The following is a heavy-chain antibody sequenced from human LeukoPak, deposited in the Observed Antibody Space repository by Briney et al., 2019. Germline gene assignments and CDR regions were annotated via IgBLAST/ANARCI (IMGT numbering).Heavy chain of an antibody. CDR1: GYTFTSYG. V-gene: IGHV1-69*13. CDR2: IIPIFGTA. J-gene: IGHJ3*02. CDR3: ARVWCSGGSCYSSRGAFDI. D-gene: IGHD2-15*01. Sequence: GASVKVSCKASGYTFTSYGISWVRQAPGQGLECMGGIIPIFGTANYAQKFQGRVTITADESTSTAYMELSSLRYEDTAVYYCARVWCSGGSCYSSRGAFDIWGQGTMVTVS.